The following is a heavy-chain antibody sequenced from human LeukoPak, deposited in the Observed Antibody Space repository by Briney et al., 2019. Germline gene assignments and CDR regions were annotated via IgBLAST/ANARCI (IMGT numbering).Heavy chain of an antibody. CDR3: ARRSPQADY. Sequence: GASLQISRKGSGSPFDNSWVGWVRQLPGKGLEWMGLVYPGDPDIRYSPSFQGQVIISADKSINTAYLQWSSLKASDTAMYYCARRSPQADYWGQGTLVTVSS. J-gene: IGHJ4*02. CDR2: VYPGDPDI. CDR1: GSPFDNSW. V-gene: IGHV5-51*01.